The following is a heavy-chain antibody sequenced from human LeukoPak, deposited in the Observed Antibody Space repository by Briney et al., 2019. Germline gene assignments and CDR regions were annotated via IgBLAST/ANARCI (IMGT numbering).Heavy chain of an antibody. CDR1: RDSMTSYY. D-gene: IGHD3-22*01. CDR2: IHTSGTT. V-gene: IGHV4-4*07. Sequence: SETLSLTCTVSRDSMTSYYWSWVRQPAGKGLEWIGRIHTSGTTYYNPSLKSAVTLSLDPSNNQFSLRLSSVTAADTAVDYCARSTGFYTTYYMDVWGKGTTVTVSS. J-gene: IGHJ6*03. CDR3: ARSTGFYTTYYMDV.